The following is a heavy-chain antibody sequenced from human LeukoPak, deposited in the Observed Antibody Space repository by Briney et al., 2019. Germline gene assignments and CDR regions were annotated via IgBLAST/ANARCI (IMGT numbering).Heavy chain of an antibody. CDR3: ASASHITILRGANDY. Sequence: SVKVSCKASGGTFSRYIFSWVRQAPGQGLKGMGGFLPIFGTANYAQKFAGRVTITADESTSTAYMELSSLRSEDTAVYYCASASHITILRGANDYWGQGTLVTVSS. D-gene: IGHD3-10*01. CDR1: GGTFSRYI. V-gene: IGHV1-69*13. J-gene: IGHJ4*02. CDR2: FLPIFGTA.